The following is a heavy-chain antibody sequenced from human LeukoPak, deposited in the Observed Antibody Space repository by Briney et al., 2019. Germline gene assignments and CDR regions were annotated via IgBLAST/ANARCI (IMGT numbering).Heavy chain of an antibody. CDR2: IYWDDDK. D-gene: IGHD2-2*01. V-gene: IGHV2-5*08. J-gene: IGHJ4*02. CDR1: GGSISSYYW. Sequence: TLSLTCTVSGGSISSYYWSWIRQPPGKALEWLALIYWDDDKRYSPSLKSRLTITKDTSKNQVVLTMTNMDPVDTATYYCAHRRRVSRRVVPAWDYWGQGTLVTVSS. CDR3: AHRRRVSRRVVPAWDY.